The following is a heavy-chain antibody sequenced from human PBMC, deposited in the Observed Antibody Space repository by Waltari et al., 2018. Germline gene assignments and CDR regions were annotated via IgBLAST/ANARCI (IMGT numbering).Heavy chain of an antibody. J-gene: IGHJ4*02. Sequence: EVQLVESGGGLAQPGGSLRLPVEAPGFPFRYYAMNWVRQAPGKGLEWVAYIATGSNRLYYANSVKGRFTISRDNAKDSLFLQMNSLRAEDTALYFCAREPTVTGENYFDSWGQGALVSVSS. V-gene: IGHV3-48*01. CDR1: GFPFRYYA. D-gene: IGHD4-17*01. CDR2: IATGSNRL. CDR3: AREPTVTGENYFDS.